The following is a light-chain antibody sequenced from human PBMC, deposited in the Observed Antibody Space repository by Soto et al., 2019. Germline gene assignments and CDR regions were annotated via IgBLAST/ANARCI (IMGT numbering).Light chain of an antibody. V-gene: IGLV2-23*02. CDR2: EVS. J-gene: IGLJ1*01. CDR1: SSDVGSNNL. CDR3: YSYAGRSASYV. Sequence: QSVLSQPASVSGSPGQSITISCTGTSSDVGSNNLVSWYQQHPGKAPKLMIYEVSKRPSGISNRFSGSKSGNTASLTISGLQAEDEADYYCYSYAGRSASYVFGAGTKLTVL.